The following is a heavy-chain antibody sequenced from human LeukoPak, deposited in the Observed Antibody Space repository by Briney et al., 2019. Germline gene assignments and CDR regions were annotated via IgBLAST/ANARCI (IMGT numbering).Heavy chain of an antibody. J-gene: IGHJ4*02. D-gene: IGHD4-17*01. CDR1: GGSISSVGYY. V-gene: IGHV4-31*03. CDR2: IYYSGST. CDR3: ARVRTTVTIDY. Sequence: SETLSLTCTVSGGSISSVGYYWSWIRQHPGKGLEWIGYIYYSGSTNYNPPLKSRVTISVDTSKNQFSLKLSSMTAADTAVYYCARVRTTVTIDYWGQGTLVTVSS.